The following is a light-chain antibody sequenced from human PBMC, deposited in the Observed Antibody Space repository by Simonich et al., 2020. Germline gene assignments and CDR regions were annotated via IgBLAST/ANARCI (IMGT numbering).Light chain of an antibody. J-gene: IGKJ2*01. Sequence: DIVMTQSPDSLALSLGERATINCNSSQSVLYSSNNKNYLAWYQQKPGQPPKLLISWASTRESGVPDRFSGSGSVTDFTLTISSLQAEDVAVYYCQQYYSTPPYTFGQGTKLEIK. CDR2: WAS. V-gene: IGKV4-1*01. CDR1: QSVLYSSNNKNY. CDR3: QQYYSTPPYT.